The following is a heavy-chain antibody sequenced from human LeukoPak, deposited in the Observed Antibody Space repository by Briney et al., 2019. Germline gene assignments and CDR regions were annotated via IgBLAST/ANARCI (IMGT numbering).Heavy chain of an antibody. Sequence: GGSLRLSCAASGFTFSDYYMSWIRQAPGKGLEWVSYISSSGSTIYYADSVKGRFTISRDNAKNSLYLQMNSLRAEDTAVYYCAKNSDYGDYGFVDYWGQGTLVTVSS. V-gene: IGHV3-11*01. J-gene: IGHJ4*02. CDR1: GFTFSDYY. CDR2: ISSSGSTI. CDR3: AKNSDYGDYGFVDY. D-gene: IGHD4-17*01.